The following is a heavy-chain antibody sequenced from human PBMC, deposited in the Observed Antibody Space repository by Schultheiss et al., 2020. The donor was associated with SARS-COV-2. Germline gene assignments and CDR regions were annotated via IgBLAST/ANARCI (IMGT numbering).Heavy chain of an antibody. J-gene: IGHJ5*02. CDR3: ARMAFDSSGYYPNWFDP. V-gene: IGHV4-61*01. D-gene: IGHD3-22*01. CDR2: IYYSGST. Sequence: SQTLSLTCTVSGGSVSSGSYYRSWIRQPPGKGLEWIGYIYYSGSTNYNPSLKSRVTISVDTSKNQFSLKLSSVTAADTAVYYCARMAFDSSGYYPNWFDPWGQGTLVTVSS. CDR1: GGSVSSGSYY.